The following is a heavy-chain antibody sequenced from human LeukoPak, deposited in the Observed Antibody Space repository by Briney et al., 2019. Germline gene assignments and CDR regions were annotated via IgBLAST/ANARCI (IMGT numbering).Heavy chain of an antibody. D-gene: IGHD3-16*01. V-gene: IGHV3-30*04. Sequence: GGSLRLSCAASGFTFSSYAMHWVRQAPGKGLEWVAVISYDGSNKYYADSVKGRFTISRDNSKNTLYLQMNSLRAEDTAVYYCARVLGGLNLGMDVWGKGSTVTVSP. CDR3: ARVLGGLNLGMDV. CDR2: ISYDGSNK. CDR1: GFTFSSYA. J-gene: IGHJ6*04.